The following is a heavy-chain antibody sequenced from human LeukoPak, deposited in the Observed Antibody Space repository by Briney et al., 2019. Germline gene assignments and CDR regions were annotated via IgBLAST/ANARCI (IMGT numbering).Heavy chain of an antibody. Sequence: NPSETLSLTCAVYGGSFSGYYWSWIRPPPGRGLEWIGEINHSGSPNYNPSLKSRVTISVDTSKNQFSLQVSSVTAADTAVYYCARGGGPLQYFDWLSQGSYYYGMDVWGQGTTVTVSS. J-gene: IGHJ6*02. D-gene: IGHD3-9*01. CDR2: INHSGSP. V-gene: IGHV4-34*01. CDR1: GGSFSGYY. CDR3: ARGGGPLQYFDWLSQGSYYYGMDV.